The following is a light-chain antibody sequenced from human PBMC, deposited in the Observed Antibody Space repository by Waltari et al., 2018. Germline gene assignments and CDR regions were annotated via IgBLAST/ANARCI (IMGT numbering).Light chain of an antibody. Sequence: QLVLTQSPSASASLGASVKLTCTLSSGYSSNVIAWLQQQPEKGPRYLMKVNSDGSHSKGDEIPDRFSGSNSGAEHYLTISSVQSEDEADYYCQTGGHGTWVFGGGTKLTVL. CDR2: VNSDGSH. CDR3: QTGGHGTWV. CDR1: SGYSSNV. V-gene: IGLV4-69*01. J-gene: IGLJ3*02.